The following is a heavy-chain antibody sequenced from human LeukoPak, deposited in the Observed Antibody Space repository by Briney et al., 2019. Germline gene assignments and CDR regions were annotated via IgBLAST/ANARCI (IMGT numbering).Heavy chain of an antibody. Sequence: GGSLRLSCAASGFTVSSTYMSWVRQAPGKGLEWVSVFYSADTTYYANSVKGRFTISRDNSKNMLYLQTNSLRAEDTAVYYCARRLLTGYYEFWGQGTLVTVSS. CDR3: ARRLLTGYYEF. CDR1: GFTVSSTY. J-gene: IGHJ4*02. V-gene: IGHV3-66*01. CDR2: FYSADTT. D-gene: IGHD3-9*01.